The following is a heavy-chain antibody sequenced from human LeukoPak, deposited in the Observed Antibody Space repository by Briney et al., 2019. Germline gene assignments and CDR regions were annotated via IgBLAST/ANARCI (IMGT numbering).Heavy chain of an antibody. J-gene: IGHJ3*02. Sequence: ASVKVSCKASGYTFTSYGISWVRQAPGQGLEWMGWISAYNGNTNYAQKLQGRVTMTTDTSTSTAYMELRSLRSDDTAVYYCASTTSPQLAVAEEGTAFDIWGQGTMVTVSS. V-gene: IGHV1-18*01. CDR1: GYTFTSYG. CDR3: ASTTSPQLAVAEEGTAFDI. D-gene: IGHD6-19*01. CDR2: ISAYNGNT.